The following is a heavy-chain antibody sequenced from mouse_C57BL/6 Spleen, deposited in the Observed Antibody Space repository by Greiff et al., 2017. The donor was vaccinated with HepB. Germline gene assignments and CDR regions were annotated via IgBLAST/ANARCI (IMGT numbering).Heavy chain of an antibody. CDR1: GFTFSSYG. Sequence: EVQRVESGGDLVKPGGSLKLSCAASGFTFSSYGMSWVRQTPDKRLEWVATISSGGSYTYYPDSVKGRFTISRDNAKNTLYLPMSSLKSEDTAMYYCARGVTTDFDYWGKGTTLRVTS. D-gene: IGHD1-1*01. V-gene: IGHV5-6*01. CDR3: ARGVTTDFDY. J-gene: IGHJ2*01. CDR2: ISSGGSYT.